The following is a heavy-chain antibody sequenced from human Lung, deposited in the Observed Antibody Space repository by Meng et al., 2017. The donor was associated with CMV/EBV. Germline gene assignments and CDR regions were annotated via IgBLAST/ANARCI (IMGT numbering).Heavy chain of an antibody. CDR2: IKHDGSEE. CDR3: ARDPGFGALDF. V-gene: IGHV3-7*01. CDR1: GFTFRTSW. J-gene: IGHJ4*02. D-gene: IGHD3-10*01. Sequence: GGSLRLSCAASGFTFRTSWMSWVRQAPGRGLEWVANIKHDGSEEYYVDSLTGRFTISRDNAKNSLYLQMNSLRAEDTALYYCARDPGFGALDFWGQGTRVTVSS.